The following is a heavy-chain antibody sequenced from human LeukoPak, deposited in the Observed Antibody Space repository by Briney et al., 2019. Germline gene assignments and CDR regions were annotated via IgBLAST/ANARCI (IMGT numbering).Heavy chain of an antibody. CDR2: ISAYNGNT. CDR3: ARDSFPITMVRGVRPYFDY. D-gene: IGHD3-10*01. V-gene: IGHV1-18*01. J-gene: IGHJ4*02. Sequence: ASVKVSCKASGYTFTSYGISWVRQAPGQGREWMGWISAYNGNTNYAQKLQGRVTMTTDTSTSTACMELRSLRSDDTAVYYCARDSFPITMVRGVRPYFDYWGQGTLVTVSS. CDR1: GYTFTSYG.